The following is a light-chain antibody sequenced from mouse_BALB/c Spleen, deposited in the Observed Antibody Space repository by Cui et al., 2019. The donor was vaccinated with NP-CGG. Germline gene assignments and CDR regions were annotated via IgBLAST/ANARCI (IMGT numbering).Light chain of an antibody. CDR3: ALWYSNHWV. Sequence: QAVVTQESALTTSPGETLPLTSRASTGAVTTSNYANWVQEKPDYLFTGLIGGTNNRAPGVPARFSGSLIGDKAALTITGAQTEDEAIYFCALWYSNHWVFGGGTKLTVL. CDR2: GTN. V-gene: IGLV1*01. J-gene: IGLJ1*01. CDR1: TGAVTTSNY.